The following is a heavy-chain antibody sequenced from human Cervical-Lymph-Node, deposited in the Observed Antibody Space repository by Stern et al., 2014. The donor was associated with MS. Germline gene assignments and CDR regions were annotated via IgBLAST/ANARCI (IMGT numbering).Heavy chain of an antibody. CDR3: ARVTEFLRFFYPDY. Sequence: VQLEESGPGLVKPSQTLSLTCTVSGGAVSSGDRYWSWIRQHPGKGLEWIGYISYSGNTYYNPSLESRVTISMDRSKNQFSLKLRSVTAADTAVYYCARVTEFLRFFYPDYWGQGTLVTVSS. CDR1: GGAVSSGDRY. CDR2: ISYSGNT. V-gene: IGHV4-31*03. J-gene: IGHJ4*02. D-gene: IGHD3-3*01.